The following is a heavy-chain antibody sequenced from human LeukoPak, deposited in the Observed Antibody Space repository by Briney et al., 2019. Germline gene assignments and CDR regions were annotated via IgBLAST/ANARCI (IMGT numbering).Heavy chain of an antibody. D-gene: IGHD1-26*01. V-gene: IGHV3-23*01. J-gene: IGHJ4*02. CDR2: ISGSGGST. CDR3: AKDRLAIVGSSSY. CDR1: GFTFISYA. Sequence: GGSLRLSCAASGFTFISYAMSWVRQAPGKGLEWVSAISGSGGSTYYADSVKGRFTISRDNSKNTLYLQMNSLRAEDTAVYYCAKDRLAIVGSSSYWGQGTLVTVSS.